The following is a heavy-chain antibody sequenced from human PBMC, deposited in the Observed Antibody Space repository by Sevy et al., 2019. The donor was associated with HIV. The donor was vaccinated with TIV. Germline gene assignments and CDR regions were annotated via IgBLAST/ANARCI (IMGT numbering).Heavy chain of an antibody. CDR2: IIPIFGTA. V-gene: IGHV1-69*13. CDR1: GGTFSSYA. CDR3: ATDLKVTVTEDYYYYYGMDV. D-gene: IGHD4-4*01. Sequence: ASVKVSCKASGGTFSSYAISWVRQAPGQGLEWIGGIIPIFGTANYAQKFQGRVTITADESTSTAYMELSSLRSEDTAVYYCATDLKVTVTEDYYYYYGMDVWGQGTTVTVSS. J-gene: IGHJ6*02.